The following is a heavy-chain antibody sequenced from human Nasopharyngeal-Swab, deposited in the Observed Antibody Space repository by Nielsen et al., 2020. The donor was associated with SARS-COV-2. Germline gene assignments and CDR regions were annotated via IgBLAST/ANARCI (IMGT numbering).Heavy chain of an antibody. V-gene: IGHV1-24*01. CDR2: FDPEDGET. J-gene: IGHJ4*02. CDR1: GYTLTDLS. Sequence: ASVKVSCKVSGYTLTDLSMHWVRQAPGKGLEWVGGFDPEDGETIYAQKFQGRVTMTEDTSTDTAYMELSSPTSEDTAMYYCTTVAGSYGRFDYWGQGTLVTVSS. D-gene: IGHD1-26*01. CDR3: TTVAGSYGRFDY.